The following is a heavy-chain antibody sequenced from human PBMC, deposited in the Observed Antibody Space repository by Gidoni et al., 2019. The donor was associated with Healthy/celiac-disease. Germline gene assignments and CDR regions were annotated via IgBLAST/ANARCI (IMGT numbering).Heavy chain of an antibody. Sequence: ESGPGLVKPSETLSLTCTVSGGSISSSSYYWGWIRQPPGKRLEWIGSIYYSGSTYYNPSLKSRVTISVDTSKNQFSLKLSSVTAADTAVYYCATQPEGAWLSTFDYWGQGTLVTVSS. CDR1: GGSISSSSYY. CDR3: ATQPEGAWLSTFDY. V-gene: IGHV4-39*01. D-gene: IGHD3-22*01. J-gene: IGHJ4*02. CDR2: IYYSGST.